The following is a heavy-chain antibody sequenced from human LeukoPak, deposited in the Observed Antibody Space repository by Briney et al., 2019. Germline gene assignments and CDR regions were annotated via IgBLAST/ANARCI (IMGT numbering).Heavy chain of an antibody. D-gene: IGHD6-13*01. CDR1: GXTFSTHW. CDR3: ARDGLAAAADY. J-gene: IGHJ4*02. CDR2: IKGDGTST. Sequence: PGGSLRLSCTVSGXTFSTHWMRWVRQAPGKGLVWVSHIKGDGTSTNYADSVKGRFTISRDNAKNTLFLQMNSLRAEDTAVYYCARDGLAAAADYWGQGTLVTVSS. V-gene: IGHV3-74*01.